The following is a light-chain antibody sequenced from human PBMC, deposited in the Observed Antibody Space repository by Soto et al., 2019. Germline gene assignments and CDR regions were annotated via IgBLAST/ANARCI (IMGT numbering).Light chain of an antibody. V-gene: IGKV3-11*01. CDR3: QQRSNWPRT. J-gene: IGKJ1*01. CDR2: DAS. CDR1: QSVSSY. Sequence: EIVLTQSPATLSLSPGERATLSCRASQSVSSYLAWYQQKSGQAPRLLIYDASNRAPGIPARFSGSGSGTDFTLTIISLEPEDFAVYYCQQRSNWPRTFGQGTKVEIK.